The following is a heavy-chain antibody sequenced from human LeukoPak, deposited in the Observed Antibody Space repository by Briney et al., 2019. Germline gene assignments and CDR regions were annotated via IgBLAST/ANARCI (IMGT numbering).Heavy chain of an antibody. Sequence: GGSLRLSCAASGSTFSSYATHWVRQAPGKALEWVAVIWYGGSNLYYADSAKGRFTISRDYSKNTLYLQMNSLRVEDTAVYYCARTRVSTGQYYGMDVWGHGTMVAVSS. CDR2: IWYGGSNL. CDR3: ARTRVSTGQYYGMDV. CDR1: GSTFSSYA. J-gene: IGHJ6*01. V-gene: IGHV3-33*01. D-gene: IGHD5/OR15-5a*01.